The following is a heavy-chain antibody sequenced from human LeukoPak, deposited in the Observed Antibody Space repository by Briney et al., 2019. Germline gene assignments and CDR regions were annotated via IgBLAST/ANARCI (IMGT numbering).Heavy chain of an antibody. CDR1: GGTFSSYA. CDR2: IIPIFGTA. CDR3: ARDPRLYSGSYGDY. V-gene: IGHV1-69*13. D-gene: IGHD1-26*01. J-gene: IGHJ4*02. Sequence: SVKVSCKASGGTFSSYAISWVRQAPGQGLEWMGGIIPIFGTANYAQKFQGRVTITADESTSTAYMELSSLRSEDTAVYYCARDPRLYSGSYGDYWGQGTLVTVSS.